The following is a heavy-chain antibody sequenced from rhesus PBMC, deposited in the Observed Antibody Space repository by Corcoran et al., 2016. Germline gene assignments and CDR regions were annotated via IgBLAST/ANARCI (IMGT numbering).Heavy chain of an antibody. Sequence: QVQLQESGPGLVKPSETLSLTCAVSGGSVSSSNWWSWIRQPPGKGLEWIGYISGSSGRTYYNPSLKSRVTISTDTSKNQFSLKLSSVTAADTAVYYCARHHTVTTSGYWGQGVLVTVSS. J-gene: IGHJ4*01. V-gene: IGHV4-65*01. CDR2: ISGSSGRT. CDR1: GGSVSSSNW. CDR3: ARHHTVTTSGY. D-gene: IGHD4-23*01.